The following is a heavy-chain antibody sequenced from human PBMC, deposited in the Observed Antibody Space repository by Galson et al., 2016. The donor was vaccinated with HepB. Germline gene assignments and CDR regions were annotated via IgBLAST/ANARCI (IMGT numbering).Heavy chain of an antibody. Sequence: SLRLSCAASGFTFSIHDMHWVRQATGKGLEWVSAIETPGATYYPDSVKGRFTISRENGKNSLYLQMDSLRAGDTAVYCCTRGKSLWTMPWNYGLDVWGKGTTVTVSS. V-gene: IGHV3-13*01. CDR3: TRGKSLWTMPWNYGLDV. CDR2: IETPGAT. J-gene: IGHJ6*04. D-gene: IGHD2-2*01. CDR1: GFTFSIHD.